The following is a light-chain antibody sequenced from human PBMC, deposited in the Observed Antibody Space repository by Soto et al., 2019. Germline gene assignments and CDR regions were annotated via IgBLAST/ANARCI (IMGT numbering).Light chain of an antibody. J-gene: IGKJ1*01. CDR2: KAS. V-gene: IGKV1-5*03. Sequence: DIQMTQSPSTLSASVGDRVTITCRASQRISTWLAWYQQKPGKAPKLLVYKASTLERGVPSRFSGSGSGTEFTLTISSLHPDDFATYYCQQYNSYSTFGQGTKVEIK. CDR3: QQYNSYST. CDR1: QRISTW.